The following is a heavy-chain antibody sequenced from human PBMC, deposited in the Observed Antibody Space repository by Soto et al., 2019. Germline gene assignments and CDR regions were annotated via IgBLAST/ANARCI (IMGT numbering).Heavy chain of an antibody. Sequence: EVQLLESGGGSIQPGGSLRLSCVASGFTFSSFAMSWVRQAPGKGLEWVSSINRMGGSTYYADSVKGRLTISRDNSKNTLYLQMDSLRAEDTAVYYCAKNYYFDNWGQGTLVIVSS. CDR3: AKNYYFDN. CDR2: INRMGGST. CDR1: GFTFSSFA. J-gene: IGHJ4*02. V-gene: IGHV3-23*01.